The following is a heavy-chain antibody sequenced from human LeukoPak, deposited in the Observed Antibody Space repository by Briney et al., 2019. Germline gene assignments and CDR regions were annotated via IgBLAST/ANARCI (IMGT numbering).Heavy chain of an antibody. CDR2: IIPIFGTA. CDR1: GGTFSSYA. CDR3: ARDLFIAARPGYYYYYMDV. J-gene: IGHJ6*03. V-gene: IGHV1-69*06. D-gene: IGHD6-6*01. Sequence: SVKVSCKASGGTFSSYAISWVRQAPGQGLEWMGGIIPIFGTANYAQKFQGRVTITADKSTSTAYMELSSLRSEDTAVYYCARDLFIAARPGYYYYYMDVWGKGTTVTVSS.